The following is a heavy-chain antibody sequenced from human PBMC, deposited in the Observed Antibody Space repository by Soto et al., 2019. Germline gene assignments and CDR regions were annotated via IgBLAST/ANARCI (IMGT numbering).Heavy chain of an antibody. CDR1: GFTFGDYA. J-gene: IGHJ5*02. Sequence: GGSLRLSCTASGFTFGDYAMSWVRQAPGKGLEWVGFIRSKAYGGTTEYAASVKGRFTISRDDSKSIAYLQMNSLKTEDTAVYYCTRGGVVPAANWFDPWGQGTLVTVSS. V-gene: IGHV3-49*04. D-gene: IGHD2-2*01. CDR2: IRSKAYGGTT. CDR3: TRGGVVPAANWFDP.